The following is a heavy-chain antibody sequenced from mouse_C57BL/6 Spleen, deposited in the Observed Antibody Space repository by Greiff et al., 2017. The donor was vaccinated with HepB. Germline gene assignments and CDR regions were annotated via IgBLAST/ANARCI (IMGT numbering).Heavy chain of an antibody. CDR3: ARFDYYGSSPSYFDY. V-gene: IGHV1-64*01. J-gene: IGHJ2*01. CDR1: GYTFTSYW. CDR2: IHPNSGST. Sequence: QVQLQQPGAELVKPGASVKLSCKASGYTFTSYWMHWVKQRPGQGLEWIGMIHPNSGSTNYNEKFKSKATLTVDKSSSTAYMQLSSLTSEDSAVYYCARFDYYGSSPSYFDYWGQGTTLTVSS. D-gene: IGHD1-1*01.